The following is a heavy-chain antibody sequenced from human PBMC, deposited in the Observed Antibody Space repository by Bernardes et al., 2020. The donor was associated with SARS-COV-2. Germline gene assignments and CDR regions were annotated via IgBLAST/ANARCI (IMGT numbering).Heavy chain of an antibody. CDR2: ISYDGSNK. V-gene: IGHV3-30*18. CDR1: GFTFSSYG. J-gene: IGHJ4*02. D-gene: IGHD6-19*01. CDR3: AKDRHSSGWYNPHDY. Sequence: GGSLRLSCAASGFTFSSYGMHWVRQAPGKGLEWVAVISYDGSNKYYADSVKGRFTISRDNSKNTLYLQMNSLRAEDTAVYYCAKDRHSSGWYNPHDYWGQGTLVTVSS.